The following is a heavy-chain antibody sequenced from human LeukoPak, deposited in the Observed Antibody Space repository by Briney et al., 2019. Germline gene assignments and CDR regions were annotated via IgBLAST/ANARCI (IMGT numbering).Heavy chain of an antibody. D-gene: IGHD5-18*01. CDR3: AKDSGYSYGYGDFDY. Sequence: GGSLRLSCAASGLTFDDYAMHWVRQAPGKGLEWVSGISWNSGSIGYADSVKGRFTISRDNAKNSLYLQMNSLRAEDTALYYCAKDSGYSYGYGDFDYWGQGTLVTVSS. CDR2: ISWNSGSI. CDR1: GLTFDDYA. V-gene: IGHV3-9*01. J-gene: IGHJ4*02.